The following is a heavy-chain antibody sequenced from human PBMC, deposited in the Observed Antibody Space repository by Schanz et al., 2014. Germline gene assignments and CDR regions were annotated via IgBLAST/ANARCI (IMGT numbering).Heavy chain of an antibody. CDR3: ARGPSTGAFDI. Sequence: QVQLVQSGAEVKKPGASVKVSCEISGYTVSALAMHWVRQAPGKGLEWLGGFDVEDGETIYAQKCQGRVTMTEDTSTETAYMELSGLRSGDTAVYFCARGPSTGAFDIWGQGTMVTVSS. CDR1: GYTVSALA. CDR2: FDVEDGET. J-gene: IGHJ3*02. V-gene: IGHV1-24*01.